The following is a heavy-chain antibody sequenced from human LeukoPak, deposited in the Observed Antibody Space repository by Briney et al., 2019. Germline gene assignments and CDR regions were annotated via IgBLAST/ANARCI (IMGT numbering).Heavy chain of an antibody. CDR2: LYYSAST. V-gene: IGHV4-39*01. Sequence: PSETLSLTCTVSGGSISSSTYYWGWIRHPPGKGREWIGYLYYSASTYYNPSLKSRVTIYVYTTKNQFALKLSSLTAADTAVYYCARQAISGYDPPPFDSWGQGTLVTVSS. CDR1: GGSISSSTYY. D-gene: IGHD5-12*01. J-gene: IGHJ4*02. CDR3: ARQAISGYDPPPFDS.